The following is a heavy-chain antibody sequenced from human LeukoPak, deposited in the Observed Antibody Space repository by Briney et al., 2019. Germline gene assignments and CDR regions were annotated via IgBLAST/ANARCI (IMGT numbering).Heavy chain of an antibody. V-gene: IGHV4-39*02. CDR2: IYYSGST. CDR1: GGPINSNIYY. J-gene: IGHJ4*02. D-gene: IGHD5-18*01. Sequence: PSETLSLTCNVSGGPINSNIYYWAWVRQPPGKGLEWIGSIYYSGSTYYNPSLKSRITISVDTFRSQVSLKMRSVTAADTAVYYCAKDPTEGYSYGYGWVDYWGQGTLVTVSS. CDR3: AKDPTEGYSYGYGWVDY.